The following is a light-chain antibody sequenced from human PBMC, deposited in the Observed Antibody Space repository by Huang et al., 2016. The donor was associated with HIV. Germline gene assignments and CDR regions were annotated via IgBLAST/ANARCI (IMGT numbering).Light chain of an antibody. CDR2: TAS. V-gene: IGKV1D-12*01. CDR1: QGISRW. Sequence: DIQMTQSPYSVSASVGDRVNITCRASQGISRWLAWYQQKPGKDPKLLIYTASSLQSGVPSRFSGSGSGTDFTLTISSLQPEDSATYFCQQANSFPLTFGGGTKVEIK. CDR3: QQANSFPLT. J-gene: IGKJ4*01.